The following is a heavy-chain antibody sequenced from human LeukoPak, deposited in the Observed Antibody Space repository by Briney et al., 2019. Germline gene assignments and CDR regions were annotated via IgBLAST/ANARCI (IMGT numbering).Heavy chain of an antibody. J-gene: IGHJ3*02. CDR1: GFTFDDYG. CDR2: INWNGGST. D-gene: IGHD2-21*02. V-gene: IGHV3-20*04. CDR3: ARGSIVVVTAISDAFDI. Sequence: RPGGSLRLSCAASGFTFDDYGVSWVRQAPGKGLEWVSGINWNGGSTGYADSVKGRFTISRDNAENSLYLQMNSLRAEDTALYYCARGSIVVVTAISDAFDIWGQGTMVTVSS.